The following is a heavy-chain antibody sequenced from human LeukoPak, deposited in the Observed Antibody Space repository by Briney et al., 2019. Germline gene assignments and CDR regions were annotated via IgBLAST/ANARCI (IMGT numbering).Heavy chain of an antibody. J-gene: IGHJ4*02. Sequence: SVKVSCKASGGTFSSYAISWVRQAPGQGLEWMGGIIPIFGTANYAQKFQGRVTITADESTSTAYMELSSLRSEDTAVYYCARDLLAYCGGDCYSNALDYWGQGTLVTVSS. D-gene: IGHD2-21*02. CDR3: ARDLLAYCGGDCYSNALDY. V-gene: IGHV1-69*13. CDR1: GGTFSSYA. CDR2: IIPIFGTA.